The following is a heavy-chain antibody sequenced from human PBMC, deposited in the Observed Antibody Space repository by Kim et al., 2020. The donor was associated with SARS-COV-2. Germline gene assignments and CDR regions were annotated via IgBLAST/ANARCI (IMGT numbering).Heavy chain of an antibody. D-gene: IGHD7-27*01. J-gene: IGHJ6*02. CDR3: ARVSTGDRGSNYYGMDV. Sequence: VKGRFTISRDNSKNTLYLQMNSLRAEDTAVYYCARVSTGDRGSNYYGMDVWGQGTTVTVSS. V-gene: IGHV3-53*01.